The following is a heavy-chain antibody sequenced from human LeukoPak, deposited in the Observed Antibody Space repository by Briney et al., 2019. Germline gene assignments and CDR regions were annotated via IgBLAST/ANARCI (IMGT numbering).Heavy chain of an antibody. CDR1: GLSVSSNF. D-gene: IGHD2-15*01. Sequence: GGSLRLSCAATGLSVSSNFMSWVRQAPGKGLEWVSFISSTGGTIYYADSVKGRFTVSRDNGKNSLLLQMNSLRAEDTALYYCARGYSRAAFDIWGQGTVVAVSS. CDR2: ISSTGGTI. CDR3: ARGYSRAAFDI. V-gene: IGHV3-48*01. J-gene: IGHJ3*02.